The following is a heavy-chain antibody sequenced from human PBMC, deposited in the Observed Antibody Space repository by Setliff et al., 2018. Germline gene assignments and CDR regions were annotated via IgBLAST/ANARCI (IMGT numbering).Heavy chain of an antibody. V-gene: IGHV1-3*04. J-gene: IGHJ4*02. Sequence: ASVKVSCKASGGTFTSYVMHWVRQAPGQRLEWMGWINTGNGNTKYSQKFQGRVTITTDTSASTAYMELSSLRSEDTAVFYCARDLTGTSGYWGQGTLVTVSS. CDR3: ARDLTGTSGY. CDR1: GGTFTSYV. D-gene: IGHD1-7*01. CDR2: INTGNGNT.